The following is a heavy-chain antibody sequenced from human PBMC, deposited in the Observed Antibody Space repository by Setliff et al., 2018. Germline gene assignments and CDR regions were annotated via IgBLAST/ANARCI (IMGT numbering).Heavy chain of an antibody. CDR3: IRPQTPDDDHSSGYYGF. CDR1: GFIFSDSA. Sequence: PGGSLRLSCAASGFIFSDSAVHWVRQAPGKGLEWIGRIRSKANNYATGYTASMKGRFTISRDDSKNTAYLQMNSLETEDTALYYCIRPQTPDDDHSSGYYGFWGQGTPVTVSS. J-gene: IGHJ4*02. V-gene: IGHV3-73*01. CDR2: IRSKANNYAT. D-gene: IGHD3-22*01.